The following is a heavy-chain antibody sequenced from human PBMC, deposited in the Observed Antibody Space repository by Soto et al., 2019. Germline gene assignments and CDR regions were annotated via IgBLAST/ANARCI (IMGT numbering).Heavy chain of an antibody. Sequence: GASVKVSCNSYGYTFSGCYMHWVRQAPGQELEWMGWINTNSGGTKSAEKFQGRVTMTRDTSISTAYMELSRLTSDDTAVYYCASAAVTVTAGLDFWGQGTQVTVSS. V-gene: IGHV1-2*02. J-gene: IGHJ4*02. D-gene: IGHD6-19*01. CDR1: GYTFSGCY. CDR2: INTNSGGT. CDR3: ASAAVTVTAGLDF.